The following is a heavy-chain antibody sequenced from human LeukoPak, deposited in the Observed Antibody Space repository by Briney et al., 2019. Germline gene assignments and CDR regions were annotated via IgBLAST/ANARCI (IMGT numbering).Heavy chain of an antibody. CDR3: AREIVVVPAAIDY. CDR2: ISSSSSYI. J-gene: IGHJ4*02. Sequence: GGSLRLSCAASGFTFSNVWMSWVRQAPGKGLEWVSSISSSSSYIYYADSVKGRFTISRDNAKNSLYLQMNSLRAEDTAVYYCAREIVVVPAAIDYWGQGTLVTVSS. V-gene: IGHV3-21*01. D-gene: IGHD2-2*01. CDR1: GFTFSNVW.